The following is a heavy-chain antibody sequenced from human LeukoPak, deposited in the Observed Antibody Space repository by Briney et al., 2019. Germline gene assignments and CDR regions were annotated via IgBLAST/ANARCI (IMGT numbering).Heavy chain of an antibody. CDR2: INPNSGGT. V-gene: IGHV1-2*02. CDR3: AREYGEGTIFTP. CDR1: GYTFTGYY. D-gene: IGHD3-9*01. J-gene: IGHJ5*02. Sequence: ASVKVACKASGYTFTGYYMHWVRQAPGQGLEWMGWINPNSGGTNYAQKFQGRVPMNRDTYISTAYMELSRLRSDDTAVYYCAREYGEGTIFTPWGQRTLVTVSS.